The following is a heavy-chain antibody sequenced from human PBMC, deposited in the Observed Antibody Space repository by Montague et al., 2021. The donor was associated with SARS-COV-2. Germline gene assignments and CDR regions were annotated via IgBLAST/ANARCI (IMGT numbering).Heavy chain of an antibody. CDR1: GGAISRRS. CDR2: LNSNEST. CDR3: ARATSVRGAVSWFDP. V-gene: IGHV4-59*11. D-gene: IGHD3-10*01. J-gene: IGHJ5*02. Sequence: SETLSLTCTVSGGAISRRSWNFIRSPPQTGLELVCYLNSNESTNDNPSLRSRLTMSVDTSKNQFSLQLRSMTPADTAVYFCARATSVRGAVSWFDPWGQGIMVTVSS.